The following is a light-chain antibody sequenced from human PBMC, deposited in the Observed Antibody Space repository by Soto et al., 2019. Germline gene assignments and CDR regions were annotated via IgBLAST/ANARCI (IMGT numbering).Light chain of an antibody. Sequence: DIQITHTPSSLSASVGDRVTITCRSSQSISSYLNWYQHKLGKAPKLLIYAASSLQSGVPSRFSGSGSGTDFTLTISSLQPEDFATYYCQQSYSTVGTTLGQGTKVDIK. CDR1: QSISSY. V-gene: IGKV1-39*01. CDR3: QQSYSTVGTT. J-gene: IGKJ1*01. CDR2: AAS.